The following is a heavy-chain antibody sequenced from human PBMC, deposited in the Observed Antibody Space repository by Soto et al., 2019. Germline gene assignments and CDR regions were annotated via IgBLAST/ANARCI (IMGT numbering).Heavy chain of an antibody. D-gene: IGHD5-12*01. J-gene: IGHJ6*02. V-gene: IGHV3-30-3*01. CDR3: ARVVATIGPYYYYGMDV. Sequence: QVQLVESGGGVVQPGRSLRLSCAASGFTFSSYAMHWVRQAPGKGLEWVAVISYDGSNKYYADSVKGRFTISRDNSKNTLYLQMNSLRAEDTAGYYCARVVATIGPYYYYGMDVWGQGTTVTVSS. CDR1: GFTFSSYA. CDR2: ISYDGSNK.